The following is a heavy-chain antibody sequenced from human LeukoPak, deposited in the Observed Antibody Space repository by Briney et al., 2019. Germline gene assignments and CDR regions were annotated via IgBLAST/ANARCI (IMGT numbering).Heavy chain of an antibody. J-gene: IGHJ4*02. Sequence: SVKASCKASGGTFSSYAISWVRQAPGQGLEWMGGIIPIFGTANYAQKFQGRVTITTDESTSTAYMELSSLRSEDTAVYCCARDKGSGYYYFDYWGQGTLVTVSS. V-gene: IGHV1-69*05. CDR3: ARDKGSGYYYFDY. CDR1: GGTFSSYA. D-gene: IGHD3-22*01. CDR2: IIPIFGTA.